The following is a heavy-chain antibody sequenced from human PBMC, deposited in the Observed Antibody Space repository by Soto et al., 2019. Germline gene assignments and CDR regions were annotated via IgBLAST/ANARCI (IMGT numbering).Heavy chain of an antibody. CDR3: ARSYYYYSSGYYRSFFQH. CDR2: ISGSGTNT. J-gene: IGHJ1*01. V-gene: IGHV3-23*01. CDR1: GFTFSSYA. Sequence: GGSLRLSCAASGFTFSSYAMTWVRQAPGKGLEWVSVISGSGTNTYYAGSVKGRVTISRDNSNNTLWLQMDRLRAEDTALYYCARSYYYYSSGYYRSFFQHWGQGTLVTVSS. D-gene: IGHD3-22*01.